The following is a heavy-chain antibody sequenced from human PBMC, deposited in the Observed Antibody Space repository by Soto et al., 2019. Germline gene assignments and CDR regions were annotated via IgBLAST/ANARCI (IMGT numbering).Heavy chain of an antibody. J-gene: IGHJ4*02. Sequence: GGSLRLSCAASGFTFSSYGMHWVRQAPGKGLEWVAVISYDGSNKYNADSVKGRFTISRDNSKNTLYLQMNSLRAEDTAVYYCAKDWRRRGGYESYFDYWAQGTLVTVSS. V-gene: IGHV3-30*18. D-gene: IGHD5-12*01. CDR1: GFTFSSYG. CDR3: AKDWRRRGGYESYFDY. CDR2: ISYDGSNK.